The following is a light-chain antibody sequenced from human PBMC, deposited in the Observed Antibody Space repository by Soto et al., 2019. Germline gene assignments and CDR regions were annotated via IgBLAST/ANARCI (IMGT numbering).Light chain of an antibody. V-gene: IGKV3-15*01. CDR1: QSISSN. CDR2: GAA. CDR3: QQYSNWPLT. Sequence: EIVMTQSPVTLSVSPGERAALSCRASQSISSNVAWYQQKPGQAPRLLIYGAAARATGIPARFSGSGSGTEFTLTIGSLQSEDFAVYYCQQYSNWPLTFGGGTKVDIK. J-gene: IGKJ4*01.